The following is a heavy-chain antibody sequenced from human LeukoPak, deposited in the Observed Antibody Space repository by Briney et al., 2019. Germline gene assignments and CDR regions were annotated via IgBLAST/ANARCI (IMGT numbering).Heavy chain of an antibody. CDR3: ARLKAVAGPHYYFDY. Sequence: GGSLRLSCAASGFTFSSYGMHWVRQAPGKGLEWVAVISYDGSSKDYADSVKGRFTISRDDSKNTLFLQMNSLRIDDTAVYYCARLKAVAGPHYYFDYWGQGTLVTVSS. J-gene: IGHJ4*02. V-gene: IGHV3-30*19. CDR1: GFTFSSYG. D-gene: IGHD6-19*01. CDR2: ISYDGSSK.